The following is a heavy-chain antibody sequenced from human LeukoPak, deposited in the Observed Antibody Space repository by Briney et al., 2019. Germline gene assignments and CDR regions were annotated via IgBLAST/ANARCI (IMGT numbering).Heavy chain of an antibody. J-gene: IGHJ4*02. CDR1: GASISSSSYY. Sequence: SETLSLTCSVYGASISSSSYYWSWIRQPPGKGLEWIASIYSSGNSYYNPSLRSRVAISIDTSKNQFSLKVTSVTAADTAIYYCAGRPGSYESGHGDDYWGQGTLVTVSP. CDR3: AGRPGSYESGHGDDY. CDR2: IYSSGNS. V-gene: IGHV4-39*01. D-gene: IGHD1-1*01.